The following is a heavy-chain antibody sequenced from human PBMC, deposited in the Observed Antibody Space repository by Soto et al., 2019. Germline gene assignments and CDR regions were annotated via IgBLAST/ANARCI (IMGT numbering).Heavy chain of an antibody. Sequence: ASVKVSCKASGYTFTSYGISWVRQAPGQGLEWMGWISAYNGNTNYAQKPQGRVTMTTDTSTSTAYMGLRSLRSDDTAWYYCAGVGRYVDWEDAFDIWGQGTMVTVSS. CDR2: ISAYNGNT. CDR3: AGVGRYVDWEDAFDI. CDR1: GYTFTSYG. V-gene: IGHV1-18*01. D-gene: IGHD3-9*01. J-gene: IGHJ3*02.